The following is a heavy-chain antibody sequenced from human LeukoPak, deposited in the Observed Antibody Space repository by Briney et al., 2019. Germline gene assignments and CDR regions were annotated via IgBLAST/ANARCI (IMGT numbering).Heavy chain of an antibody. CDR1: GFTFSSYA. Sequence: PGGSLRLSCAASGFTFSSYAMSWVRQAPGKGLEWVSAISGSGGSTYYADSVKGRFTISRDNAKNALYLQMNSLRSEDTAVYYCARDRRLTFGGVMGYLDSWGQGTLVTVSS. J-gene: IGHJ4*02. D-gene: IGHD3-16*01. CDR2: ISGSGGST. CDR3: ARDRRLTFGGVMGYLDS. V-gene: IGHV3-23*01.